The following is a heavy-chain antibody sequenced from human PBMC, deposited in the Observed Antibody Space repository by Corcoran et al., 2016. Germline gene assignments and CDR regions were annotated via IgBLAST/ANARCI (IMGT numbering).Heavy chain of an antibody. V-gene: IGHV1-69*01. CDR2: IIPIFGTA. Sequence: QVQLVQSGAEVKKPGSSVKVSCKASGGTFSSYAISWVRQAPGQGLEWMGGIIPIFGTANYAQKFQGRVTITADESTSTAYMELSSLRSEDTAVYYWAREEGSSSGLYYYYYYGMDVWGQGTTVTVSS. J-gene: IGHJ6*02. D-gene: IGHD6-6*01. CDR3: AREEGSSSGLYYYYYYGMDV. CDR1: GGTFSSYA.